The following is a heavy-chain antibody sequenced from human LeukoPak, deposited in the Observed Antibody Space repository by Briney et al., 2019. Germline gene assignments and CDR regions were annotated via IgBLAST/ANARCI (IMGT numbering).Heavy chain of an antibody. CDR2: IIPIFGTA. V-gene: IGHV1-69*06. CDR3: ARDNLGYSGAPGYYYYYMDV. Sequence: ASVKVSCKASGYTFTSYGISWVRQAPGQGLEWMGGIIPIFGTANYTQKFQGRVSITADKSTSTAYMELSSLRSEDTAVYYCARDNLGYSGAPGYYYYYMDVWGKGTTVTVSS. CDR1: GYTFTSYG. D-gene: IGHD6-25*01. J-gene: IGHJ6*03.